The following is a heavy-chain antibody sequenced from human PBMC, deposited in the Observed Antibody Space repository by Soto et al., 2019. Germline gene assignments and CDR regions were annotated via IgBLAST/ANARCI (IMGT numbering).Heavy chain of an antibody. Sequence: QVQLWKPGAEGKKLGSSVKVSCKASEATFSSYPISGVRRAPGQGLEWMGRIIPILGIANYAQKFQGRVTITADKSTSTAYMELSSLRSEDTAVYYCARGGMATSWDYWGQGTLVTVSS. V-gene: IGHV1-69*02. CDR1: EATFSSYP. J-gene: IGHJ4*02. D-gene: IGHD5-12*01. CDR2: IIPILGIA. CDR3: ARGGMATSWDY.